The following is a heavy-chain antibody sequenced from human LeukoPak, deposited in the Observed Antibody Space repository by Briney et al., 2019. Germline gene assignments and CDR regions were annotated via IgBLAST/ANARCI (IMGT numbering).Heavy chain of an antibody. CDR1: GGSISSGGYY. V-gene: IGHV4-30-2*01. CDR2: IYHSGST. Sequence: SQTLSLTCTVSGGSISSGGYYWSWIRQPPGKGLEWIGYIYHSGSTYYNPSLKSRVTISVDRSKNQFSLKLSSVTAADTAVYYCARAVHYYDRLDYWGQGTLVTVSS. CDR3: ARAVHYYDRLDY. J-gene: IGHJ4*02. D-gene: IGHD3-22*01.